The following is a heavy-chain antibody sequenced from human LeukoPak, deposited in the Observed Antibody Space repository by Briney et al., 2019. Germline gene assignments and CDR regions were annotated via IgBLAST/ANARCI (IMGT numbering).Heavy chain of an antibody. J-gene: IGHJ4*02. CDR2: INQSGSA. D-gene: IGHD3-22*01. CDR3: ARGQPRNFDSSGYYSGGFYDYDF. Sequence: PSETLSLTCAVSGGSFSGHYWSWIRQPSGKGLEWIGEINQSGSAKYNPSLKSRVSISVHLSKNEFSLELNSVTAADTAVYYCARGQPRNFDSSGYYSGGFYDYDFWGQGTQVTVSS. V-gene: IGHV4-34*01. CDR1: GGSFSGHY.